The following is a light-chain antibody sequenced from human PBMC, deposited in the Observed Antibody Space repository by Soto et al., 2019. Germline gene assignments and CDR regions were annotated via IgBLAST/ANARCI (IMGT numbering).Light chain of an antibody. J-gene: IGKJ1*01. CDR3: KKTYTTPRT. CDR1: QNISNF. V-gene: IGKV1-39*01. CDR2: TSS. Sequence: DIQMAQSPSSLSASVAETVILSCRASQNISNFLNWYQQTPGRANKLLIYTSSSLQNGVPLRFSGSGSGTDFTLTITSLQPEEFATYYCKKTYTTPRTFGKGNKVDIK.